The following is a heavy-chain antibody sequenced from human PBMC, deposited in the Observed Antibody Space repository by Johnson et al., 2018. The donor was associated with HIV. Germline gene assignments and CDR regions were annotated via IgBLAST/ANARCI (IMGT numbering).Heavy chain of an antibody. CDR3: AKDLIAAAGPDAFDI. J-gene: IGHJ3*02. Sequence: QVQLVESGGGVVQPGRSLRLSCAASGFTFSSYAMHWVRQAPGKGLEWVAVISYDGSKKYYADSVKGRFTISRDNSKNTLYLQMNSMRAEDTALYYCAKDLIAAAGPDAFDIWGQGTMVTVSS. CDR2: ISYDGSKK. D-gene: IGHD6-13*01. CDR1: GFTFSSYA. V-gene: IGHV3-30*04.